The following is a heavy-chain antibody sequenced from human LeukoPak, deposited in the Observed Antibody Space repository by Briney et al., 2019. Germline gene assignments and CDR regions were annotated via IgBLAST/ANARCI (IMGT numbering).Heavy chain of an antibody. D-gene: IGHD2-15*01. V-gene: IGHV3-30*04. CDR3: AKDGGSGSGGSSDY. CDR2: MPYAGSKK. Sequence: GRSLRLSCAASGFNFNTYAMHWVRQAPGKGLEWVAVMPYAGSKKYYADSVKGRFTISRDNSKNTLFLHMNSLRPDDTAVYYCAKDGGSGSGGSSDYWGQGTLVTVSS. J-gene: IGHJ4*02. CDR1: GFNFNTYA.